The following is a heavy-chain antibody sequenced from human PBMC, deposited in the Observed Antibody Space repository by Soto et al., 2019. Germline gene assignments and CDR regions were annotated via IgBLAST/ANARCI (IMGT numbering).Heavy chain of an antibody. Sequence: QPGGSLRLSCAASGFTFSSYGMHWVRQAPGKGLEWVAVISYDGSNKYFADSVKGRFTISRDNSKNTLYLQMNSLRAEDTAVYYCAKSTREYQLLWWFDPWGQGTLVTVS. V-gene: IGHV3-30*18. CDR3: AKSTREYQLLWWFDP. CDR2: ISYDGSNK. CDR1: GFTFSSYG. J-gene: IGHJ5*02. D-gene: IGHD2-2*01.